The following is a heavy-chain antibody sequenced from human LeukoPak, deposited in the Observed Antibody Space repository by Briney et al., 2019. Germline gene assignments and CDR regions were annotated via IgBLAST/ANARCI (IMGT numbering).Heavy chain of an antibody. CDR1: GDSISSGSYY. D-gene: IGHD3-10*01. CDR2: IYSSGST. V-gene: IGHV4-61*02. CDR3: ARAYVMVRGVLIDY. Sequence: SQTLSLTCTLSGDSISSGSYYWSWIRQPAGKGLEWIGRIYSSGSTNYNPSLKSRVTISVDTSKNQFSLKLSSVTAADTAIYYCARAYVMVRGVLIDYWGQGTLVTVSS. J-gene: IGHJ4*02.